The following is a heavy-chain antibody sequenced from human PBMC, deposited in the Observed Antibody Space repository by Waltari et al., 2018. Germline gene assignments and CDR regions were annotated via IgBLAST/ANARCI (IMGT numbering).Heavy chain of an antibody. CDR2: INHSGST. CDR3: ARGPSSSWYRRWWFDP. CDR1: GWSFSGYY. V-gene: IGHV4-34*01. Sequence: QVQLQQWGAGLLKPSEPLSLTCAVYGWSFSGYYWTWLPKPPGTGLEWIGEINHSGSTNYNPSLKSRVTISVDTSKNQFPLKLSSVTAADTAVYYCARGPSSSWYRRWWFDPWGQGTLVTVSS. J-gene: IGHJ5*02. D-gene: IGHD6-13*01.